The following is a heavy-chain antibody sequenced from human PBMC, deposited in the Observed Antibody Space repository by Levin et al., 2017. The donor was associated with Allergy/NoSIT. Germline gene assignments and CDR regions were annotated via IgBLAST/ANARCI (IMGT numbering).Heavy chain of an antibody. Sequence: GGSLRLSCAASGFTFSSYSMNWVRQAPGKGLEWVSSISSSSSYIYYADSVKGRFTISRDNAKNSLYLQMNSLRAEDTAVYYCAREGTMVRHGMDVWGQGTTVTVSS. D-gene: IGHD3-10*01. CDR3: AREGTMVRHGMDV. CDR2: ISSSSSYI. CDR1: GFTFSSYS. J-gene: IGHJ6*02. V-gene: IGHV3-21*01.